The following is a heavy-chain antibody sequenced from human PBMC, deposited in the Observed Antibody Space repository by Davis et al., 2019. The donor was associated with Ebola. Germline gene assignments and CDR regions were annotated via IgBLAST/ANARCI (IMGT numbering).Heavy chain of an antibody. CDR2: TDNDGSST. V-gene: IGHV3-74*01. Sequence: HTGGFWRLSGATSGSSFSGYWMHWVGQGPGKRLVWVSRTDNDGSSTTYADSVKGRFTISRDNAKNTVYLQMNSLRAEDTAVYYCARFGLNGMDVWGQGTTVTVSS. CDR3: ARFGLNGMDV. J-gene: IGHJ6*02. CDR1: GSSFSGYW. D-gene: IGHD3-10*01.